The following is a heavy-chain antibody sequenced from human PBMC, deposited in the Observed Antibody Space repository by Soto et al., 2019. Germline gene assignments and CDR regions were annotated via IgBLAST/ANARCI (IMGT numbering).Heavy chain of an antibody. CDR2: IYYSGST. CDR1: GGSISSSSYY. CDR3: ARRGWAATQFDY. J-gene: IGHJ4*02. Sequence: QLQLQESGPGLVKPSETLSLTCTVSGGSISSSSYYWGWIRQPPGKGTEWIGRIYYSGSTYYNPSLNSRVTISVATSKNQCSLKLSSVTAADTAVYYCARRGWAATQFDYWGQGTLVTVSS. D-gene: IGHD2-15*01. V-gene: IGHV4-39*01.